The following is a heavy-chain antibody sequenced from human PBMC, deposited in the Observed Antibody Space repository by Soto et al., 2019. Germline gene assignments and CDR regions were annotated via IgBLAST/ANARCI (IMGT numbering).Heavy chain of an antibody. CDR3: AAHPRGRDIVVVPAAAMDV. J-gene: IGHJ6*02. V-gene: IGHV1-2*02. CDR1: GYTFTVYY. Sequence: QVQLVQSGAEVKKPGASVKVSCKASGYTFTVYYMHWVRQAPGQGLEWMGWINPNSGGTNYAQKFQGRVTMTRDTSISTAYMELSRLRSDDTAVYYCAAHPRGRDIVVVPAAAMDVWGQGTTVTVSS. CDR2: INPNSGGT. D-gene: IGHD2-2*01.